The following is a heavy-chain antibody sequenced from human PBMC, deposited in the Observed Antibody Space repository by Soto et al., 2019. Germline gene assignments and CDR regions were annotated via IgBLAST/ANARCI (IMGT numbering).Heavy chain of an antibody. Sequence: QVQLVESGGGVVQPGRSLRLSCAASGFTFSSYAMHWVRQAPGKGLEWVAVISYDGSNKYYADSVKGRFTISRDNSENTLYLQMNSLRAEDTAVYYCAREGGWGQGTLDTVSS. CDR3: AREGG. J-gene: IGHJ4*02. CDR2: ISYDGSNK. V-gene: IGHV3-30-3*01. CDR1: GFTFSSYA.